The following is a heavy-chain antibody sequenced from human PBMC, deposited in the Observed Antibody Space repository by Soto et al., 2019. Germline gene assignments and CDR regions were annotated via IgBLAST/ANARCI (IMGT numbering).Heavy chain of an antibody. J-gene: IGHJ5*02. CDR1: GASIISTTSSYY. Sequence: SETLSLTCTVSGASIISTTSSYYWGWIRQPPGKGLEWIGSVYYSGSTYLNPSLKSRVTISVDTPQNQFSLKLSSVTAADTAVYYCARHFPLRVVRSTYFDAWGQGTLVTVSS. V-gene: IGHV4-39*01. CDR2: VYYSGST. D-gene: IGHD3-3*01. CDR3: ARHFPLRVVRSTYFDA.